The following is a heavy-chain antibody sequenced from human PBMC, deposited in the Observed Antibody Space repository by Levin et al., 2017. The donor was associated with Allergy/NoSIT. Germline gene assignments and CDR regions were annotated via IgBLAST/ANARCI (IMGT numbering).Heavy chain of an antibody. CDR3: ARDKRGSGSYRLGMDV. CDR2: IWYDGSNK. Sequence: SCAASGFTFSSYGMHWVRQAPGKGLEWVAVIWYDGSNKYYADSVKGRFTISRDNSKNTLYLQMNSLRAEDTAVYYCARDKRGSGSYRLGMDVWGQGTTVTVSS. J-gene: IGHJ6*02. CDR1: GFTFSSYG. D-gene: IGHD3-10*01. V-gene: IGHV3-33*01.